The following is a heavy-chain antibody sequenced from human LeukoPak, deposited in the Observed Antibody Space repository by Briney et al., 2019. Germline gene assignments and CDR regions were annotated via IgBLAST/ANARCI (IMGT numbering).Heavy chain of an antibody. V-gene: IGHV3-7*01. D-gene: IGHD3-10*01. CDR2: IKQDGSEK. CDR3: ARVRVRGVMYYYYYMDV. J-gene: IGHJ6*03. Sequence: GGSLRLSCAASGFTFSSYWMSWVRQAPGKGLEWVANIKQDGSEKYFVDSVKGRFTISRDNAKNSLYLQMNSLRVEDTAVYYCARVRVRGVMYYYYYMDVWGKGTTVTVSS. CDR1: GFTFSSYW.